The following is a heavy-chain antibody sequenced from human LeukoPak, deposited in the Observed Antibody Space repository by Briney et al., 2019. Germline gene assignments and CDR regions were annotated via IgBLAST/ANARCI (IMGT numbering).Heavy chain of an antibody. CDR3: AKERGYCSGGSCYPLPPDY. D-gene: IGHD2-15*01. CDR2: ISSSGYTT. V-gene: IGHV3-48*03. J-gene: IGHJ4*02. CDR1: GFTFSSYE. Sequence: GGSLRLSCAASGFTFSSYEMNWVRQAPGKGLEWVSYISSSGYTTDSADSVKGRFTISRDNSKNTLYLQMNSLRAEDTAVYYCAKERGYCSGGSCYPLPPDYWGQGTLVTVSS.